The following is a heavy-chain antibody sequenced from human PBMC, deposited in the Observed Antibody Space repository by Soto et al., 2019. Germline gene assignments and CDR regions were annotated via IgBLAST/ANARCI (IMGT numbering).Heavy chain of an antibody. CDR3: PRGALAVAASLDY. V-gene: IGHV3-33*01. CDR1: GFTFSSYG. J-gene: IGHJ4*02. D-gene: IGHD6-19*01. CDR2: IWYDGSNK. Sequence: QVQLVESGGGVVQPGRSLRLSCAASGFTFSSYGMHWVRQAPGKGLEWVAFIWYDGSNKYYTDSVKGRFTISRDNSKKTIFLQMSSLSAEYTAVYYCPRGALAVAASLDYWAQGTLVSVSS.